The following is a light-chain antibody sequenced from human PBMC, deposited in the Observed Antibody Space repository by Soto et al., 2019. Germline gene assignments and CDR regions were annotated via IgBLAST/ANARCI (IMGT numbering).Light chain of an antibody. V-gene: IGKV2-28*01. J-gene: IGKJ1*01. CDR2: LGS. CDR3: MQALESPWK. Sequence: DIVMTQSPLSLPVTPGEPASISCRSSQSLLHSNGKNYLDWYVQKPGQSPQLLIYLGSNRASGVPDKFSGSGSGTDFTLTISRVEAEDVGVYYCMQALESPWKFGQGTKVEIK. CDR1: QSLLHSNGKNY.